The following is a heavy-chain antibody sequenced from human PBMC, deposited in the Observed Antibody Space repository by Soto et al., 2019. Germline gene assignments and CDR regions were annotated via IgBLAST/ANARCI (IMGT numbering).Heavy chain of an antibody. D-gene: IGHD3-10*01. V-gene: IGHV4-59*08. CDR2: IYYSGST. CDR3: ASMVRGVPWLDH. CDR1: GGSISSYY. J-gene: IGHJ5*02. Sequence: TLSLTCTVSGGSISSYYWSWIRQPPGKGLEWIGYIYYSGSTNYNPSLKSRVTIPVDSSNNLVFLKLGSVNAAHTGVYYCASMVRGVPWLDHGGQGTLVTASS.